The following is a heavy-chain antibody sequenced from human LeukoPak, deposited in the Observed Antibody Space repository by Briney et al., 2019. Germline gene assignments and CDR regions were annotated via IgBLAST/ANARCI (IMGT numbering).Heavy chain of an antibody. CDR2: IYTSGST. CDR3: ARVWNYYFDY. D-gene: IGHD1-7*01. J-gene: IGHJ4*02. Sequence: SETLSLTCTVSGGSISSGSYYWSWIRQPAGKGLEWIGRIYTSGSTNYNPSLKSRVTISVDTSKNQFSLKLSSVTAADTAVYYCARVWNYYFDYWGQGTLVTVSS. V-gene: IGHV4-61*02. CDR1: GGSISSGSYY.